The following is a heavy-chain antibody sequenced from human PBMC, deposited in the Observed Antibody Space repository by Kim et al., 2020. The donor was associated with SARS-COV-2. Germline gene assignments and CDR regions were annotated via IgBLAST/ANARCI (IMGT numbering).Heavy chain of an antibody. CDR2: IYYSGST. V-gene: IGHV4-39*01. CDR1: GGSISSSSYY. J-gene: IGHJ5*02. D-gene: IGHD2-2*01. Sequence: SETLSLTCIVSGGSISSSSYYWGWIRQPPGKGLEWIGSIYYSGSTYYNPSLKSRVTISVDTSKNQFSLKLSSVTAADTAVYYCARAGDCSSTSCHFDPWG. CDR3: ARAGDCSSTSCHFDP.